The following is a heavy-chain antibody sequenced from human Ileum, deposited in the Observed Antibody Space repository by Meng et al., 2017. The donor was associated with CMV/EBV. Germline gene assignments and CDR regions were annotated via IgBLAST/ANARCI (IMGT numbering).Heavy chain of an antibody. J-gene: IGHJ5*02. V-gene: IGHV2-5*02. Sequence: TLKDSGPPVVKPTQTLTLTCTFSGFSLTTNGAGVGWLRQPPGKALEWLALIYWDDDKHYSPSLESRLTIIKDTSRNRVIFIMTDMDPIDTATYYCAYRRGGGSGWNWFGPWGQGTLVTVSS. CDR3: AYRRGGGSGWNWFGP. CDR2: IYWDDDK. CDR1: GFSLTTNGAG. D-gene: IGHD6-19*01.